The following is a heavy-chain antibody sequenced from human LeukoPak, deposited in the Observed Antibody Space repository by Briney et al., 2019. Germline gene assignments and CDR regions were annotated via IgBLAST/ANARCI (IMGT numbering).Heavy chain of an antibody. CDR2: ISWNSGSI. Sequence: GGSLRLSCAASGFTFDDYAMHWVRQAPGKGLEGVSGISWNSGSIGYADSVKGRFTISRDNAKNSLYLQMNSLRAEDTALYYCAKDRGRGYSYGPPGYYYYGMDVWGQGTTVTVSS. J-gene: IGHJ6*02. V-gene: IGHV3-9*01. CDR3: AKDRGRGYSYGPPGYYYYGMDV. D-gene: IGHD5-18*01. CDR1: GFTFDDYA.